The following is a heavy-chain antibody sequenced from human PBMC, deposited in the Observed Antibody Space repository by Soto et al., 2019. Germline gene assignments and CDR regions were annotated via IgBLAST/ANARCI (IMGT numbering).Heavy chain of an antibody. D-gene: IGHD5-12*01. Sequence: QVQLVQSGAEVKKPGSSVKVSCKASGGTFSSYAISWVRQAPGQGLAWMGGIIPIFGTANYAQKFQGRVTITADESTSPAYMELSSLRSEDTAVYYCAREDWIYDYLYYYYGMDVWGQGTTVTVS. CDR1: GGTFSSYA. J-gene: IGHJ6*02. CDR3: AREDWIYDYLYYYYGMDV. V-gene: IGHV1-69*01. CDR2: IIPIFGTA.